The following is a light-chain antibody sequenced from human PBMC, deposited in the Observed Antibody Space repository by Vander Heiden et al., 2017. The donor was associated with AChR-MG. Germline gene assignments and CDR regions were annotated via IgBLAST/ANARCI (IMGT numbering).Light chain of an antibody. J-gene: IGKJ1*01. Sequence: EIMMTQSPATLSVSPGERATLPCRASQSVTSNLACYQQRPGQAPRLLIYAASTRATGIPARFSGSRSGTEFTLTIDSLQSEDFAIYYCQQYNKWPAGTFGQGTKVEIK. CDR1: QSVTSN. CDR3: QQYNKWPAGT. V-gene: IGKV3-15*01. CDR2: AAS.